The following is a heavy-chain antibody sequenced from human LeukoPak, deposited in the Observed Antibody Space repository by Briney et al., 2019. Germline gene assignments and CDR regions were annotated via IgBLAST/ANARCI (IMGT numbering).Heavy chain of an antibody. J-gene: IGHJ4*02. CDR3: ARGLLVGNTGYYFDY. V-gene: IGHV4-59*01. CDR2: IYYTDNT. CDR1: GGSISGYY. Sequence: PSETLSLTCTVSGGSISGYYWTWIRQPPGKGLEWIGYIYYTDNTNSHPSLKSRVTLSLDRSKRQFSLKLTSLTTTLRAVFYCARGLLVGNTGYYFDYWGQGTLVTVSS. D-gene: IGHD1-26*01.